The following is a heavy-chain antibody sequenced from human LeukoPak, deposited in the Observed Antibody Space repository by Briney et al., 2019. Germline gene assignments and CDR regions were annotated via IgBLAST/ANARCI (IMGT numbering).Heavy chain of an antibody. CDR1: GGSFSGYY. Sequence: SETLSLTCAVYGGSFSGYYWSWIRQPPGKGLEWIGEINHSGSTNYNPSLKSRVTMSVDTSKNQFSLKLSSVTAADTAVYYCARGVYGDYEHYYFDYWGQGTLVTVSS. J-gene: IGHJ4*02. D-gene: IGHD4-17*01. CDR3: ARGVYGDYEHYYFDY. CDR2: INHSGST. V-gene: IGHV4-34*01.